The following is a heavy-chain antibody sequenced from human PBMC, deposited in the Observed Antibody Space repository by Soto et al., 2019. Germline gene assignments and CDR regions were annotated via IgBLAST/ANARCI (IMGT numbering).Heavy chain of an antibody. CDR3: ASVPCTSSRCTWGYYYHMDV. J-gene: IGHJ6*03. Sequence: QVQLQESGPGLVKPSETLSLTCTVSGDSISGHYWSWIRQPPGKGLEWMGFISYSGGTDYNPSFKRRVSILVDTSKNQGSLKLSSVTAAYTAGYYCASVPCTSSRCTWGYYYHMDVRGKGTTVTVS. V-gene: IGHV4-59*11. CDR2: ISYSGGT. CDR1: GDSISGHY. D-gene: IGHD2-2*01.